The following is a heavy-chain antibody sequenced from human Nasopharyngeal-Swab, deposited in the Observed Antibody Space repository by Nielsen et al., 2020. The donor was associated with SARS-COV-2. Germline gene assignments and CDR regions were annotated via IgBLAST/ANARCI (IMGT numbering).Heavy chain of an antibody. CDR1: RVTFTNAW. J-gene: IGHJ4*02. V-gene: IGHV3-15*01. D-gene: IGHD5-12*01. CDR3: TTDSTVGGYRGDY. CDR2: ITSKADGETT. Sequence: GESLKISCAASRVTFTNAWMSWVRQAPGRGLEWVGRITSKADGETTDYAAPVTGRFTISRDDSKNTLYLQMNSLTTVDTAVYCCTTDSTVGGYRGDYWGPGPLV.